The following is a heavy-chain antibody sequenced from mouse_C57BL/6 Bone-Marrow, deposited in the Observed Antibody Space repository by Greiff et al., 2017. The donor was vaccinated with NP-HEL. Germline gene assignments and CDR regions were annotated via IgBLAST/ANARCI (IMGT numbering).Heavy chain of an antibody. J-gene: IGHJ1*03. V-gene: IGHV1-54*01. D-gene: IGHD1-1*01. CDR1: GYAFTNYL. Sequence: QVQLQQSGAELVRPGTSVKVSCKASGYAFTNYLIEWVKQRPGQGLEWIGVINPGSGGTNYNEKFKGKATLTADKSSSTAYMQLSSLTSEDSAVYFCARCYYGLWYFDVWGTGTTVTVSS. CDR3: ARCYYGLWYFDV. CDR2: INPGSGGT.